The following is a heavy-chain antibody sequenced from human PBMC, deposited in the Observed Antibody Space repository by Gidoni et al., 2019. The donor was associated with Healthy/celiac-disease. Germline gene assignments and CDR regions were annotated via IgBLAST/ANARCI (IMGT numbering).Heavy chain of an antibody. D-gene: IGHD3-10*01. J-gene: IGHJ5*02. CDR3: ARRVVTMVRGAEGDWFDP. V-gene: IGHV1-69*01. CDR2: IIPIFGTA. Sequence: QVQLVQSGAEVKKPGSSVKVSCKASGGTFSSYAISWVRQAPGQGLEWMGGIIPIFGTANYAQKFQGRVTITADESTGTAYMELSSLRSEDTAVYYCARRVVTMVRGAEGDWFDPWGQGTLVTVSS. CDR1: GGTFSSYA.